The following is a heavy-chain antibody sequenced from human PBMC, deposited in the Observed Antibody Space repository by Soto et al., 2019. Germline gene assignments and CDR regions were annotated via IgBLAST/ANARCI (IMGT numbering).Heavy chain of an antibody. CDR2: IVSDGSAI. J-gene: IGHJ3*02. D-gene: IGHD3-3*02. CDR3: ARDDAFDNENGFDM. Sequence: PGVSLRLSCAVSGFPFSFYGFHWVRQSPGKGLEWLGVIVSDGSAIYHADSLEGRFFISRDNSKDILYLQMNSLRVEDTAVYYCARDDAFDNENGFDMWGQGTMVTVSS. CDR1: GFPFSFYG. V-gene: IGHV3-33*01.